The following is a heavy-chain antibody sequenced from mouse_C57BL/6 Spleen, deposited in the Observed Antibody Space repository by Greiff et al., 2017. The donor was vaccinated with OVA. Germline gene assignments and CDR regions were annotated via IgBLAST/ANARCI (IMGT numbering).Heavy chain of an antibody. J-gene: IGHJ2*01. CDR1: GYTFTSYW. CDR3: ARYTTVAYYGDY. Sequence: QVQLQQPGAELVKPGASVKMSCKASGYTFTSYWITWVKQRPGQGLEWIGDISPGSGSTNYNEKFKSKATLTVDTSSSTAYMQLSSLTSEDAAVDDCARYTTVAYYGDYWGQGTTLTVSS. D-gene: IGHD1-1*01. CDR2: ISPGSGST. V-gene: IGHV1-55*01.